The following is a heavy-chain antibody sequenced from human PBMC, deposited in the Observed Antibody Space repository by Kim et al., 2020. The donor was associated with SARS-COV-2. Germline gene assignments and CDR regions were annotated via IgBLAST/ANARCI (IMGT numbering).Heavy chain of an antibody. J-gene: IGHJ6*02. CDR2: INHSGST. D-gene: IGHD2-21*01. V-gene: IGHV4-34*01. CDR3: ARGRIPHYGMDV. CDR1: GGSFSGYY. Sequence: SETLSLTCAVYGGSFSGYYWSWIRQPPGKGLEWIGEINHSGSTNYNPSLKSRVTISVDTSKNQFSLKLSSVTAADTAVYYCARGRIPHYGMDVWGQGTTVTVSS.